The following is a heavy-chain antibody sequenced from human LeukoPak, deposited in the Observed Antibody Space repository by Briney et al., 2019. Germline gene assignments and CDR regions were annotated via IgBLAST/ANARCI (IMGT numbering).Heavy chain of an antibody. J-gene: IGHJ6*02. V-gene: IGHV1-18*01. D-gene: IGHD5-18*01. CDR1: GYTFTSYG. CDR2: ISAYNGNT. Sequence: GASVKVSCKASGYTFTSYGISWVRQAPGQGLEWMGWISAYNGNTNYAQKLQGRVTMTTDTSTSTAYMELRSLRSDDTAVYYCAGEREYSYAPIYYYYGMDVWGQGTTVTVSS. CDR3: AGEREYSYAPIYYYYGMDV.